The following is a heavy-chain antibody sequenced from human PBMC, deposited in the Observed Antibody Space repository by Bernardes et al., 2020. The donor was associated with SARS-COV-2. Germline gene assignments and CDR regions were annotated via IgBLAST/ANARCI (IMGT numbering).Heavy chain of an antibody. D-gene: IGHD6-13*01. CDR3: ARVRSIAAAGTICPYYYYGMEV. Sequence: SETLSLTCAVYGGSFSSYYWSWIRQPPGKGLEWIGDINHSGNTNYNPSLKSRLTISVDTSKNQFSLKLSSVTAADTAVYYCARVRSIAAAGTICPYYYYGMEVWGQGTTVTVSS. CDR1: GGSFSSYY. J-gene: IGHJ6*02. V-gene: IGHV4-34*01. CDR2: INHSGNT.